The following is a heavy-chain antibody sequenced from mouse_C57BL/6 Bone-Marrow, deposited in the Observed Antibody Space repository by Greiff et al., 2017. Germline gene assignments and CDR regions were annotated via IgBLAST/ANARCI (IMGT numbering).Heavy chain of an antibody. J-gene: IGHJ3*01. CDR1: GYTFTSYW. Sequence: QVQLQQPGAELVKPGASVKLSCKASGYTFTSYWMHWVKQRPGQGLEWIGMIHPNSGSTNYNEKFKSKATLTVDKSSSTAYMHLSSLTSEDSAVYYCARYDYEDVAYWGQGTLVTVSA. CDR2: IHPNSGST. D-gene: IGHD2-4*01. V-gene: IGHV1-64*01. CDR3: ARYDYEDVAY.